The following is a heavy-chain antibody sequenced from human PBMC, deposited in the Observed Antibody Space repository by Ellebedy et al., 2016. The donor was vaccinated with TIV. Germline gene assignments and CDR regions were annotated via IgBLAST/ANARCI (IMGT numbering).Heavy chain of an antibody. Sequence: GESLKISXAASGFTFSSYAMSWVRQAPGKGLEWVSAISGSGGSTYYADSVKGRFTISRDNSKNTLYLQMNSLRAEDTAVYYCARDNFPYCGGDCYVDYWGQGTLVTVSS. D-gene: IGHD2-21*02. CDR2: ISGSGGST. J-gene: IGHJ4*02. CDR1: GFTFSSYA. CDR3: ARDNFPYCGGDCYVDY. V-gene: IGHV3-23*01.